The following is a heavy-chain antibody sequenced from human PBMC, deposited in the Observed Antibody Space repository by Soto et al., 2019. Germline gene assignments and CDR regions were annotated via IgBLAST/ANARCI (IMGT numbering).Heavy chain of an antibody. J-gene: IGHJ1*01. Sequence: QVQLVQSGPDLKRPGASMKVSCKASGYTFTSYGIIWVRQAPGQGLEWMAWISPLKGRTQYSQKAQGRVTLSTDTSSNTAYMEMTTLRVDDTAVYYCAMDYGARPEYFKHWGQGTLVTVS. CDR2: ISPLKGRT. CDR1: GYTFTSYG. CDR3: AMDYGARPEYFKH. D-gene: IGHD4-17*01. V-gene: IGHV1-18*04.